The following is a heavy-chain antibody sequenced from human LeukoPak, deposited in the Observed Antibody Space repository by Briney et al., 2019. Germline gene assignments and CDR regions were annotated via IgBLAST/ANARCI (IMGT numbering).Heavy chain of an antibody. V-gene: IGHV4-38-2*02. Sequence: SETLSLTCTVSGYSINSGYYWGWIRQPPGKGLEWIAIIYHSGSTYYNPSLKSRVTISVDTSKNQFSLNLSSVTAADTAVYYCARAAAARMDVWGKGTTVTVSS. CDR2: IYHSGST. D-gene: IGHD6-13*01. J-gene: IGHJ6*03. CDR1: GYSINSGYY. CDR3: ARAAAARMDV.